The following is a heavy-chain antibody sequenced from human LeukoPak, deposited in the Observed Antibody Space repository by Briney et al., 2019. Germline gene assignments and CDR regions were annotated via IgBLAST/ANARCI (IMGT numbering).Heavy chain of an antibody. V-gene: IGHV3-43*02. Sequence: GGSLRLSCAASGFTFDDYAMHWVRQAPGKGLEWVSLISGDGGSTYYADSVKGRFTISRDNSKNSLYLQMNSLRAADTALYYCAKDIYRKWTSPDGYWGQGTLVTVSS. D-gene: IGHD3-16*02. CDR3: AKDIYRKWTSPDGY. CDR1: GFTFDDYA. J-gene: IGHJ4*02. CDR2: ISGDGGST.